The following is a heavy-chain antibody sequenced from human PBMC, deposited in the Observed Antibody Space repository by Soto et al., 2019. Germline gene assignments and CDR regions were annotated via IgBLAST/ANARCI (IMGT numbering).Heavy chain of an antibody. CDR2: IYYSGST. Sequence: QVQLQESGPGLVKPSQTLSLTCTVSGGPISSGDYYWSWIRQPPGKGLEWIGYIYYSGSTYYNPSLKSRVTISVDTSKNQFSLKLSSVTAADTAVYYCARVGGFGATTIDYWGQGTLVTVSS. J-gene: IGHJ4*02. V-gene: IGHV4-30-4*01. CDR3: ARVGGFGATTIDY. CDR1: GGPISSGDYY. D-gene: IGHD3-10*01.